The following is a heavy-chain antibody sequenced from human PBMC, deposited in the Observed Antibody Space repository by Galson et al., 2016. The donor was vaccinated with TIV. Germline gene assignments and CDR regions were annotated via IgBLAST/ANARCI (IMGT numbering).Heavy chain of an antibody. D-gene: IGHD3-3*02. V-gene: IGHV1-8*01. CDR2: MSPSNGNT. Sequence: SVKVSCKASGYTFTSFDISWIRQAPGQGLEWMGWMSPSNGNTGYAQKFRGRITMTRHPSTTTVYMELSGLTSEDTAVYYCARDPTSSPRVISHYYYYGMDVWGQGTTVIVS. CDR3: ARDPTSSPRVISHYYYYGMDV. CDR1: GYTFTSFD. J-gene: IGHJ6*02.